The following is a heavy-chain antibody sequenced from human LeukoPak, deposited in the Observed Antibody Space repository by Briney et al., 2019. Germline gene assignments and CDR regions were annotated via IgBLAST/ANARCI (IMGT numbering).Heavy chain of an antibody. D-gene: IGHD2-2*01. V-gene: IGHV5-51*01. CDR2: IYPGDSDT. J-gene: IGHJ5*02. Sequence: GESLKISCKGSGYSFTSYWIGWVRQMPGKGLEWMGIIYPGDSDTRYSPSFQGQVTLSAAKSISTAYLQCSSLNASDTAMYYCARLGRGYCSSTSCYVPGWFDPWGQGTLVTVSS. CDR1: GYSFTSYW. CDR3: ARLGRGYCSSTSCYVPGWFDP.